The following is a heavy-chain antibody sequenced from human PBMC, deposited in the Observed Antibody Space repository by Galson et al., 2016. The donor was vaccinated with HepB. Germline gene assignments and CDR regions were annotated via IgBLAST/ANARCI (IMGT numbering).Heavy chain of an antibody. D-gene: IGHD2-15*01. CDR1: GFAFSGSA. Sequence: SLRLSCAASGFAFSGSAMHWVRQASGKGLEWVGHIRNKANNYATSYAEAVKVRFTISRDDLKNTAYLQMNSLKTEDTALYFCTRSSPFCSGGSCYNWFDPWGQGTLVTVSS. CDR3: TRSSPFCSGGSCYNWFDP. V-gene: IGHV3-73*01. J-gene: IGHJ5*02. CDR2: IRNKANNYAT.